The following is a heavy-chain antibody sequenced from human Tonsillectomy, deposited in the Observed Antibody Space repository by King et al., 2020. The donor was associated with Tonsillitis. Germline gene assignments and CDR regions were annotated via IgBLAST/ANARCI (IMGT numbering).Heavy chain of an antibody. D-gene: IGHD3-22*01. J-gene: IGHJ1*01. V-gene: IGHV4-39*07. CDR1: GGSISSNNHY. Sequence: QLQESGPGLEKPSETLSLTCSVSGGSISSNNHYWGWIRQPPGKGLEWIGSIYYSGTTYYNPSLKSRITISLDTSKNQFSLKLSSVTAADTAVYYCARQGIGGYYGFSKYFHHWGQGTLVTVSS. CDR2: IYYSGTT. CDR3: ARQGIGGYYGFSKYFHH.